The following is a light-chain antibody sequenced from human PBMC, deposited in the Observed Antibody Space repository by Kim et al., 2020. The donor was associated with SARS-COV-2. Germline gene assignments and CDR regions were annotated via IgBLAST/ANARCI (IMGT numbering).Light chain of an antibody. J-gene: IGKJ4*01. CDR2: DAS. Sequence: YPGKTATPSGRASQSVSAYVAWYQQRSGQAPRVLIYDASNRATGIPARFSGSGSGTDFTLTISSLQPEDFAVYYCQQRSSWPLTFGGGTKVDIK. CDR1: QSVSAY. V-gene: IGKV3-11*01. CDR3: QQRSSWPLT.